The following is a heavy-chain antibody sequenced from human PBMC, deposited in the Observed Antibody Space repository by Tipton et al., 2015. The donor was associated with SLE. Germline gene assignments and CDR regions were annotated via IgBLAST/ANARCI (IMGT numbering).Heavy chain of an antibody. V-gene: IGHV3-23*01. CDR1: GFLFWCHD. D-gene: IGHD3-16*01. CDR3: AGGTGAYFDH. Sequence: GSLRLSCATSGFLFWCHDMGWVRQAPGKGLEWVSVTSESGAGTHYINSVGGRFTISRDISRDILYLQMNRLRVEDTAVYYCAGGTGAYFDHWGQGTLVTVSS. J-gene: IGHJ4*02. CDR2: TSESGAGT.